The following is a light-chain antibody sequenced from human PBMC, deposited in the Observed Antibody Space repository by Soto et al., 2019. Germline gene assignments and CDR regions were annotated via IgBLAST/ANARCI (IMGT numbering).Light chain of an antibody. J-gene: IGKJ1*01. CDR3: QQYNSYFWK. CDR1: QTLSKW. V-gene: IGKV1-5*03. CDR2: KAS. Sequence: IQLTQSPSSLSASVVDRVKITFLASQTLSKWLAWYQQKPERPPKLLIYKASSLQSGVPSRFSGSGSGTEFTLTISSLQPDDFATYYCQQYNSYFWKCGQGTKGDIK.